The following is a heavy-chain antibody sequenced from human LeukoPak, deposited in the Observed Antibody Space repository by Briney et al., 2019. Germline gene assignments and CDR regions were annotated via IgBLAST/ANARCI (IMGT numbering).Heavy chain of an antibody. CDR1: GYTLTELS. CDR2: FDPEDGET. Sequence: GASVKVSCKVSGYTLTELSMHWVRQAPGKGLEWMGGFDPEDGETIYAQKFQGRATMTEDTSTDTAYMELSSLRSEDTAIYYCATGYCSGGSCFSLDYWGQGTLVAVSS. J-gene: IGHJ4*02. V-gene: IGHV1-24*01. D-gene: IGHD2-15*01. CDR3: ATGYCSGGSCFSLDY.